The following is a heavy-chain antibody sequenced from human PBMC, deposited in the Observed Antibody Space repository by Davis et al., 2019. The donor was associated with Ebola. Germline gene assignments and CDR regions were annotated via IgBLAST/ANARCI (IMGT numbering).Heavy chain of an antibody. CDR2: IYYSGST. CDR3: ARVSPRGRKLGTGWFDP. D-gene: IGHD7-27*01. CDR1: GGSISSYY. Sequence: PSETLSLTCTVSGGSISSYYWSWIRQPPGKGLEWIGSIYYSGSTYYNPSLKSRVTISVDTSKNQFSLKLSSVTAADTAVYYCARVSPRGRKLGTGWFDPWGQGTLVTVSS. V-gene: IGHV4-59*12. J-gene: IGHJ5*02.